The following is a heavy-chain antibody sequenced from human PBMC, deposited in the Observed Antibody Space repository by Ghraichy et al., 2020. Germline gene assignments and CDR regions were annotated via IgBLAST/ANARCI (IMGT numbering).Heavy chain of an antibody. Sequence: ASVKVSCKASGYTFTGYYMHWVRQAPGQGLEWMGWINPNSGGTNYAQKFQGRVTMTRDTSISTAYMELSRLRSDDTAVYYCARGEGPGQIAARRAGQPKNWFDPWGQGTLVTVSS. J-gene: IGHJ5*02. CDR3: ARGEGPGQIAARRAGQPKNWFDP. CDR1: GYTFTGYY. V-gene: IGHV1-2*02. CDR2: INPNSGGT. D-gene: IGHD6-13*01.